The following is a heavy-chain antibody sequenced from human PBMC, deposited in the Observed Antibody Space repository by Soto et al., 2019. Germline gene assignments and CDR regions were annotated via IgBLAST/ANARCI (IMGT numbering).Heavy chain of an antibody. J-gene: IGHJ4*02. Sequence: GESLKISCKGSGFSFTSYWIGWVRQMPGKGLECMGIIYPRDSDTRYSPSFQGQVTISVDKSISTAYLQWNSLKTSDSAIYYCARQGPGSYWGQGTQVTVSS. D-gene: IGHD2-15*01. CDR3: ARQGPGSY. CDR1: GFSFTSYW. V-gene: IGHV5-51*01. CDR2: IYPRDSDT.